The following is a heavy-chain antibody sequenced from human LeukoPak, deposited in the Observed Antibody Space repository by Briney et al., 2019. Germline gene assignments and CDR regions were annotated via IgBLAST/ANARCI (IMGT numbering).Heavy chain of an antibody. CDR3: TRPSAGGGSASDY. J-gene: IGHJ4*02. D-gene: IGHD3-10*01. Sequence: SGGSLRLSCAASGFSFSTYWMHWVRQAPGKGLVWVSRITSDGSYTNYADSVKGRFTISRDNAKKTLYLQMNSLRVEDTAIYYCTRPSAGGGSASDYWGQGTLVTVSS. V-gene: IGHV3-74*01. CDR2: ITSDGSYT. CDR1: GFSFSTYW.